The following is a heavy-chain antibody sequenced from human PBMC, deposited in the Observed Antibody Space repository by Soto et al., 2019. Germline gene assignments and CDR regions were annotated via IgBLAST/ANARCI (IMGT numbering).Heavy chain of an antibody. CDR1: GGSFSGYY. V-gene: IGHV4-34*01. J-gene: IGHJ5*02. Sequence: LSLTCAVYGGSFSGYYWSWIRQPPGKGLEWIGEINHSGSTNYNPSLKSRVTISVDTSKNQFSLKLSSVTAADTAVYYCARGIRGNDWFDPWGQGTLVTVSS. D-gene: IGHD6-25*01. CDR2: INHSGST. CDR3: ARGIRGNDWFDP.